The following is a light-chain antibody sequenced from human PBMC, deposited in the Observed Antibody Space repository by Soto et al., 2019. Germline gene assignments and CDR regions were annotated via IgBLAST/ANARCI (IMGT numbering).Light chain of an antibody. J-gene: IGKJ1*01. Sequence: ESVLTQSPATLSLPPGERATLSCRASQSVSSYLAWYQQKPGQAPRLLIYDASNRATGIPARFSGSGSGADFTLTISSLEPEDFAVYYCQQRSNWPPWTFGQGTKVDIK. CDR3: QQRSNWPPWT. V-gene: IGKV3-11*01. CDR1: QSVSSY. CDR2: DAS.